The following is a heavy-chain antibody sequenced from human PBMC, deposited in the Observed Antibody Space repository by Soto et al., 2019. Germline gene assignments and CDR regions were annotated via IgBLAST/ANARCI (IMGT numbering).Heavy chain of an antibody. CDR1: GGSISSSSYY. J-gene: IGHJ3*02. V-gene: IGHV4-39*01. CDR3: ARGSPAVDAFDI. CDR2: IYYSGST. D-gene: IGHD6-13*01. Sequence: QLQLQESGPGLVKPSETLSLTCTVSGGSISSSSYYWGWIRQPPGKGLEWIGSIYYSGSTYYNPSLKSRVTISVDTSKNQFSLKLSSVTAADTAVYYCARGSPAVDAFDIWGQGTMVTVSS.